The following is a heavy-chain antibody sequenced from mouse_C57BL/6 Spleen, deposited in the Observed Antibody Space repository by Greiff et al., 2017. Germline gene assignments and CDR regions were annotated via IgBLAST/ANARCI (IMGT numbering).Heavy chain of an antibody. CDR1: GYSITSGYY. Sequence: EVQLQESGPGLVKPSQSLSLTCSVTGYSITSGYYWNWIRQSPGNKLECMGYIRYAGSNNYNPSLKDKISITRDTSKNQLFLKLNSVTTEDTATYYGAREKLFAYWGQGTLVTVSA. CDR3: AREKLFAY. J-gene: IGHJ3*01. V-gene: IGHV3-6*01. CDR2: IRYAGSN.